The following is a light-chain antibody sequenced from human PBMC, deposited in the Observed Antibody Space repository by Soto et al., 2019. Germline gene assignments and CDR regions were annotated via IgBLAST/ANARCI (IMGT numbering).Light chain of an antibody. Sequence: QSVLTQPPSVSGAPGQRVTISCTGSSSNIGAGYEVHWYQQLPGTAPKLLIYSDNNRPSGVPDRCSGSKSGTSASLAITWLQAEDEADYYCQSYDSSLSGSYVFGTGTKVTVL. J-gene: IGLJ1*01. CDR1: SSNIGAGYE. CDR3: QSYDSSLSGSYV. CDR2: SDN. V-gene: IGLV1-40*01.